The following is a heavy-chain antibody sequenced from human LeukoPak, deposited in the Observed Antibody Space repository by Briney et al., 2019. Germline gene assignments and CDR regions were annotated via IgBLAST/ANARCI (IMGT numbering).Heavy chain of an antibody. V-gene: IGHV3-23*01. D-gene: IGHD2-21*02. CDR1: GFTFGTYA. Sequence: GGSLRLSCAASGFTFGTYAMSWVRQAPGKGLEWVSAISGSGGSTYYADSVKGRFTISRDNSKNTLYLQMNSLRAEDTAVYYCAKTPVTAMSEYFQHWGQGTLVTVSS. CDR2: ISGSGGST. J-gene: IGHJ1*01. CDR3: AKTPVTAMSEYFQH.